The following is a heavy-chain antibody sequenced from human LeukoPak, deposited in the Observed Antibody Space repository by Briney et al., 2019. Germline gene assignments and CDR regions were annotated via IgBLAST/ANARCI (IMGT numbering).Heavy chain of an antibody. D-gene: IGHD6-19*01. V-gene: IGHV3-48*02. CDR3: ARRAVTGSNYFDY. CDR1: GFIFSSYS. Sequence: PGGSLRLSCAASGFIFSSYSMNWVREATGKGLEWVSYISSSSSTIYYADSVKGRFTISRDSAKNSVYLQMNSLRDENTAVYYCARRAVTGSNYFDYWGQGSLVTVSS. CDR2: ISSSSSTI. J-gene: IGHJ4*02.